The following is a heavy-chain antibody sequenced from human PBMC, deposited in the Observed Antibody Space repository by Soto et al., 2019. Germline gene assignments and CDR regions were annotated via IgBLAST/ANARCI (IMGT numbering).Heavy chain of an antibody. CDR3: ARESSGYSSYFDY. Sequence: EVQLVESGGGLVQPGGSLRLSCAGSGLAFSNYWIHWVRQAPGEGLAWVSRISRDGSSTTYAGSVKGRFTISRDYAKNPVYLQMNSLRAEDTAVYYCARESSGYSSYFDYWGQGTLVTVSS. D-gene: IGHD5-12*01. V-gene: IGHV3-74*01. CDR1: GLAFSNYW. J-gene: IGHJ4*02. CDR2: ISRDGSST.